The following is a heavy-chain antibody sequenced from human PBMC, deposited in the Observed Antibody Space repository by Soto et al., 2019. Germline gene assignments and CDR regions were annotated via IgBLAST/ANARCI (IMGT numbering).Heavy chain of an antibody. J-gene: IGHJ5*02. CDR3: ARLAETGSTYNWFDP. V-gene: IGHV5-51*01. CDR1: GYSFTIYW. CDR2: IYPGDSDT. D-gene: IGHD1-1*01. Sequence: PGESLKISCKGSGYSFTIYWIGWVRQMPGKGLEWMGIIYPGDSDTRYSPSFQGQVTISADKSISTAYLQWSSLKASDTAMYYCARLAETGSTYNWFDPWGQGTLVTVSS.